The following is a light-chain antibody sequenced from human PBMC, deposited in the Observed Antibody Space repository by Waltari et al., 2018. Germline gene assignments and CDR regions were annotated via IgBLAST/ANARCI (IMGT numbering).Light chain of an antibody. Sequence: HSALTQVRSVSASPGQSVTISCTGSSSDVGAYNFVSWYQQLPGKAPKLMIYDVDQRPSGVPGRFSGSKSGNTASLTISGLLAEDDADVHCWSYAGRYTGVFGGGTKLTVL. CDR2: DVD. J-gene: IGLJ3*02. CDR1: SSDVGAYNF. V-gene: IGLV2-11*01. CDR3: WSYAGRYTGV.